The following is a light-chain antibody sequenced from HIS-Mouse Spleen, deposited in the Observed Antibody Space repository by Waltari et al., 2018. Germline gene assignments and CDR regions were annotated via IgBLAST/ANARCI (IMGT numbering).Light chain of an antibody. CDR2: RNN. V-gene: IGLV1-47*01. J-gene: IGLJ1*01. CDR3: AAWDDSLSGLYV. CDR1: SSNIGSNY. Sequence: QSVLTQPPSASGTPGQRVTISCSGSSSNIGSNYVYWYQQLPGTAPKLLIYRNNRRASGVPGRCSGSKSGTSASLASSGLRSEDEADYDWAAWDDSLSGLYVFGTGTKVTVL.